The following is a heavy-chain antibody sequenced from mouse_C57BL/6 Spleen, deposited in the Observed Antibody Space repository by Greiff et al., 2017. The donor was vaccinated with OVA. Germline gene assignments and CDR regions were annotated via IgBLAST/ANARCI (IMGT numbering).Heavy chain of an antibody. D-gene: IGHD1-1*01. CDR3: TRVITTVVVPFDY. CDR2: IRNKANNHAT. V-gene: IGHV6-6*01. Sequence: EVKVVESGGGLVQPGGSMKLSCAASGFTFSDAWMDWVRQSPEKGLEWVAEIRNKANNHATYYAESVKGRFTISRDDSKSSVYLQMNSLRAEDTGIYYCTRVITTVVVPFDYWGQGTTLTVSS. J-gene: IGHJ2*01. CDR1: GFTFSDAW.